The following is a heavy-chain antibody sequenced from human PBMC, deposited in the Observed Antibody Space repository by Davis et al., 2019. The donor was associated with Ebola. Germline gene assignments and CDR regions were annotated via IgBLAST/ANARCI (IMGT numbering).Heavy chain of an antibody. V-gene: IGHV1-18*04. Sequence: ASVKVSCKASGYTFTSYGISWVRQAPAQGLEWMGWISAYNGNTNYAQKLQGRVTMTTDTSTSTAYMELRSLRSDDTAVYYCARDDGLYYYYGMDVWGQGTTVTVSS. CDR2: ISAYNGNT. D-gene: IGHD3/OR15-3a*01. CDR1: GYTFTSYG. J-gene: IGHJ6*02. CDR3: ARDDGLYYYYGMDV.